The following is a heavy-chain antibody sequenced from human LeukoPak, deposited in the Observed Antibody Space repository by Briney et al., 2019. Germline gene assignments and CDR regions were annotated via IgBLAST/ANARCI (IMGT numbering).Heavy chain of an antibody. J-gene: IGHJ4*02. CDR1: GGSISSYY. V-gene: IGHV4-59*01. CDR2: IYYSGST. D-gene: IGHD6-13*01. Sequence: SETLSLTCTVSGGSISSYYWSWIRQPPGKGLEWIGYIYYSGSTNYNPSLKSRVTISVDTSKNQFSPKLSSVTAADTAVYYCAREGSSWHLDYWGQGTLVTVSS. CDR3: AREGSSWHLDY.